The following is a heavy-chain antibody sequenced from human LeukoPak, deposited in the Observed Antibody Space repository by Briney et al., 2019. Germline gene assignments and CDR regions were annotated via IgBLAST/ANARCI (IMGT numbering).Heavy chain of an antibody. Sequence: GASVKVSCKASGYTFTSYDINWVRQATGQGLEWMGWMNPNSGNTGYAQKFQGRVTMTRNTSISTAYMELSSLRSEDTAVYYCARGWSQVLYSSSWYGGDYWGQGTLVTVSS. CDR1: GYTFTSYD. J-gene: IGHJ4*02. CDR3: ARGWSQVLYSSSWYGGDY. CDR2: MNPNSGNT. D-gene: IGHD6-13*01. V-gene: IGHV1-8*01.